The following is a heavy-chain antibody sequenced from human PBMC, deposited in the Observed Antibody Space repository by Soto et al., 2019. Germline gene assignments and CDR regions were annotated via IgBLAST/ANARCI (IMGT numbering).Heavy chain of an antibody. D-gene: IGHD3-16*01. CDR2: IHPSGST. J-gene: IGHJ3*02. V-gene: IGHV4-34*09. Sequence: SDTLSLTCAFYSSSFIGYYCSWIFSAPGKGLEWIGEIHPSGSTYYNPSLTSRVTISVDTSKNQFSLKLSSVTAADTAVYYCARGGEWDPVGYVAFDIWGQGTMVT. CDR3: ARGGEWDPVGYVAFDI. CDR1: SSSFIGYY.